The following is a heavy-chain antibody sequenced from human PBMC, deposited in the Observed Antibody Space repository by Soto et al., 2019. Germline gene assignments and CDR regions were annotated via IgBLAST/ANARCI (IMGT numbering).Heavy chain of an antibody. V-gene: IGHV3-23*01. CDR3: AKSGDKVPVPTPMIKILVGD. CDR2: ISGSGTST. Sequence: EVQLLESGGGLVQPGGSLRLSCAASGFTFTSYAMSWVRQAPGKGLEWVSSISGSGTSTYYADSVKGRFTISRDSSKNTLYLQMNSLRAEDTAVYYCAKSGDKVPVPTPMIKILVGDWGQGTLVTSPQ. D-gene: IGHD2-2*01. J-gene: IGHJ4*02. CDR1: GFTFTSYA.